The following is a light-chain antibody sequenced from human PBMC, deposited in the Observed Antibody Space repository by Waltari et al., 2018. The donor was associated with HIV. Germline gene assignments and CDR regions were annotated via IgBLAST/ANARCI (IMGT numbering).Light chain of an antibody. V-gene: IGLV3-19*01. Sequence: SSELTQDPDVSVALGQTVRITCQGDSLRTYYAAWYQQKPGRAPVLVVYDKNNRPAGIPYRFSGSRSGNTASLTITGTQAEDEADYYCNSRDSSGNSYVFGAGTKVSVL. CDR1: SLRTYY. CDR2: DKN. J-gene: IGLJ1*01. CDR3: NSRDSSGNSYV.